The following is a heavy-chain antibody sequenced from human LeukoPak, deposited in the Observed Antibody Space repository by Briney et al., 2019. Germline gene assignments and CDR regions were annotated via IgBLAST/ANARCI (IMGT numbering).Heavy chain of an antibody. Sequence: ASVKVSCKASGYTFTGYYMHWVRQAPGQGLEWMGWINPNSGGTNYAQKFQGRVTMTRDTSISTAYMELSRLRSDDTAVYYCAIPGHRGRNFHAFDIWGQGTMVTVSS. CDR1: GYTFTGYY. V-gene: IGHV1-2*02. CDR2: INPNSGGT. D-gene: IGHD1-26*01. CDR3: AIPGHRGRNFHAFDI. J-gene: IGHJ3*02.